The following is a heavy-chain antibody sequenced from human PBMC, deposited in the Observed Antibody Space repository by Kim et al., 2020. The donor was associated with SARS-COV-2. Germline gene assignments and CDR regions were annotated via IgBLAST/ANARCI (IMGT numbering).Heavy chain of an antibody. CDR3: ARIRITMVRGVIISRWFDP. J-gene: IGHJ5*02. V-gene: IGHV4-31*03. CDR2: IYYSGST. CDR1: GGSISSGGYY. Sequence: SETLSLTCTVSGGSISSGGYYWSWIRQHPGKGLEWIGYIYYSGSTYYNPSLKSRVTISVDTSKNQFSLKLSSVTAADTAVYYCARIRITMVRGVIISRWFDPWGQGTLVTVSS. D-gene: IGHD3-10*01.